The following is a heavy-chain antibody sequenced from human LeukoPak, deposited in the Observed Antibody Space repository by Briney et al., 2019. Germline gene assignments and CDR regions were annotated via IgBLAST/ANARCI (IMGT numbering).Heavy chain of an antibody. J-gene: IGHJ4*02. V-gene: IGHV5-51*01. Sequence: GEALKILCKGSGYNFATYWIGWGRQMPGEGLVGMGIFFPGGSDTRYRPSFQGQVTISADKSISTAYLQWSSLKASDTAMYYCARHKTHDYSNYFSYWGQGTLVTVSS. CDR3: ARHKTHDYSNYFSY. D-gene: IGHD4-11*01. CDR1: GYNFATYW. CDR2: FFPGGSDT.